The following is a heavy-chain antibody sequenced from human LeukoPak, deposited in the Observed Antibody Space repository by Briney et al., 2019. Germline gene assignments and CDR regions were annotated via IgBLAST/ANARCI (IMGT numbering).Heavy chain of an antibody. J-gene: IGHJ4*02. V-gene: IGHV3-11*01. CDR1: GFTFSDYY. D-gene: IGHD3-22*01. Sequence: GGSLRLSCAASGFTFSDYYMSWLRQAPGKGLEWVSYISSSGSSMYYADSVKGRFTISRDHAKHSVHLQMNSLRAEDTAVYYCARVLSSGYAPFDYWGQGTLVTVSS. CDR3: ARVLSSGYAPFDY. CDR2: ISSSGSSM.